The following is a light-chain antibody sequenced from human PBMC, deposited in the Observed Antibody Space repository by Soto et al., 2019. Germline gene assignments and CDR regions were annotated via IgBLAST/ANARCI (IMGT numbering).Light chain of an antibody. Sequence: EIVMTQSPATLSASPGERVTLSCRASRDIKMYLAWYQQKPGQPPTLLIHGASTTATGIPPRFSGSGYGTDFPLPISRRPPEDFAVYYCQQYRDWVRFGQGTRLEIK. CDR3: QQYRDWVR. CDR1: RDIKMY. V-gene: IGKV3-15*01. J-gene: IGKJ5*01. CDR2: GAS.